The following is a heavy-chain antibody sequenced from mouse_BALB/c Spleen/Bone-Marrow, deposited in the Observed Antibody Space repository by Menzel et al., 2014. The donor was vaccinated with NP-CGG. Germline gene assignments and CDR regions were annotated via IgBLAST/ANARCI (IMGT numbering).Heavy chain of an antibody. Sequence: VQLQQSGVELVRPGSSVKISCKASGYAFSSYWVNWVKQRPGQGLEWIGQIYPGDGDTNYNGKFKGKATLTADKSSSTAYMQLSSLTSEDSAVYFCARDDGFAYWGQGTLVTVSA. D-gene: IGHD2-12*01. CDR2: IYPGDGDT. V-gene: IGHV1-80*01. CDR3: ARDDGFAY. J-gene: IGHJ3*01. CDR1: GYAFSSYW.